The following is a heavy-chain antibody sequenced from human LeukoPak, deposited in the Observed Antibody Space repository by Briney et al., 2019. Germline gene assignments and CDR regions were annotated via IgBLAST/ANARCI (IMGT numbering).Heavy chain of an antibody. V-gene: IGHV3-9*01. J-gene: IGHJ4*02. Sequence: GRSLRLSCAASGFTFDDYAVHWVRQAPGKGLEWVSGISWNSGSIGYADSVKGRFTISRDNAKNSLYLQMNSLRAEDTALYYCAKAAAAHGGYFDYWGQATLVTVSS. CDR2: ISWNSGSI. D-gene: IGHD6-13*01. CDR1: GFTFDDYA. CDR3: AKAAAAHGGYFDY.